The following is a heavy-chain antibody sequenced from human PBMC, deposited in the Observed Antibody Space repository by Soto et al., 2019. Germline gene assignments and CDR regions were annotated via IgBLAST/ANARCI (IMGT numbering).Heavy chain of an antibody. V-gene: IGHV3-48*01. CDR2: ISSSSSTI. D-gene: IGHD3-3*01. CDR1: GFTFSSYS. J-gene: IGHJ4*02. CDR3: AGGPQLWSSYGCFES. Sequence: PGGSLRLSCAASGFTFSSYSMNRVRQAPAKGPKWDSYISSSSSTIHYADSVKGRFTISRDNAKNSLYLQMNSLSAQDTAVSFCAGGPQLWSSYGCFESWGKGSMVTV.